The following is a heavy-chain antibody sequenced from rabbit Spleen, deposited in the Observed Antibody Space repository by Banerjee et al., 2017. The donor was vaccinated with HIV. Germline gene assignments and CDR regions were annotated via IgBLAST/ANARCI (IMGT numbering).Heavy chain of an antibody. J-gene: IGHJ4*01. CDR3: ARDLPGVIGWNFNL. V-gene: IGHV1S45*01. CDR1: GFFFSDRDV. Sequence: QEQLEESGGGLVKPEGSLTLTCQASGFFFSDRDVMCWVRQAPGKGLEWIGCINTATGKDVYASWATGRFTISKTSSTTVTLQMTGLTAADTATYFCARDLPGVIGWNFNLWGQGTLVTVS. CDR2: INTATGKD. D-gene: IGHD1-1*01.